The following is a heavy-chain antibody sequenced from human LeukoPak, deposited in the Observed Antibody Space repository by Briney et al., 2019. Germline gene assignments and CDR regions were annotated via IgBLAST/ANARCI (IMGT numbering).Heavy chain of an antibody. CDR1: VGSFSGYY. D-gene: IGHD5-24*01. V-gene: IGHV4-34*01. CDR2: INHSGST. Sequence: SETLSLTCAVYVGSFSGYYWSGISQPPGKGREWMGEINHSGSTNYNPALKSRGTIAVDTSQNQCSLKLSSVTAADTAVYYCARGKGKPWLQFVGFDPWGQGTLVTVSS. J-gene: IGHJ5*02. CDR3: ARGKGKPWLQFVGFDP.